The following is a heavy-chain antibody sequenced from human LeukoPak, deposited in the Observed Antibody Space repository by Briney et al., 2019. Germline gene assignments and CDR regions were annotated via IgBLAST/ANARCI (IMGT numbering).Heavy chain of an antibody. CDR3: ARALRYYYYGMDV. CDR1: GFTVSSNH. CDR2: IYSGGST. J-gene: IGHJ6*02. V-gene: IGHV3-53*01. Sequence: GGSLRLSCAASGFTVSSNHMSWVRQAPGKGLEWVSVIYSGGSTYYADSVKGRFTISRDNSKNTLYLQMNSLRAEDTAVYYCARALRYYYYGMDVWGQGTTVIVSS.